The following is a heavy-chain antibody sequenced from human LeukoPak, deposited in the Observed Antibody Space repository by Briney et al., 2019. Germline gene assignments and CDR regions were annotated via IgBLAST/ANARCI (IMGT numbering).Heavy chain of an antibody. CDR1: GFTFSSYW. D-gene: IGHD5-18*01. CDR2: IKQDGSEK. J-gene: IGHJ6*04. Sequence: GGPLRLSCAASGFTFSSYWMSWVRQAPGKGLEWVANIKQDGSEKYYVDSVKGRFTISRDNAKNSLYLQMNSLRAEDTAVYYCARVGYRYYYYGMDVWGKGTTVTASS. V-gene: IGHV3-7*03. CDR3: ARVGYRYYYYGMDV.